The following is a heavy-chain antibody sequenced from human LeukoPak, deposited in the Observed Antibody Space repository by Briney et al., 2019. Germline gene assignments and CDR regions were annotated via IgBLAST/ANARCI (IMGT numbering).Heavy chain of an antibody. V-gene: IGHV3-21*01. CDR2: ISSSSSYI. J-gene: IGHJ6*02. D-gene: IGHD2-2*01. Sequence: GGSLRLSCAASGFTVSNNYMSWVRQAPGKGLEWVSSISSSSSYIYYADSVKGRFTISRDNAKNSLYLQMNSLRAEDTAVYYCARVSTPYYYGMDVWGQGTTVTVSS. CDR3: ARVSTPYYYGMDV. CDR1: GFTVSNNY.